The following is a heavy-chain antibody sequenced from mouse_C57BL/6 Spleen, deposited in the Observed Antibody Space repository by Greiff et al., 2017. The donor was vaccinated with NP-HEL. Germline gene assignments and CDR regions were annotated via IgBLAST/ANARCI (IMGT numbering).Heavy chain of an antibody. Sequence: VPLLPSVAVLAPPVASVPLSCSSSGFTFTRSFLPLFSLIPGPVLSWIGYIIPSSGYTKYNQKFKDKATLTADKSSSTAYMQLSSLTYEDSAVYYCARCDYDVSAMDYWGQGTSVTVSS. J-gene: IGHJ4*01. CDR2: IIPSSGYT. V-gene: IGHV1-7*01. D-gene: IGHD2-4*01. CDR3: ARCDYDVSAMDY. CDR1: GFTFTRSF.